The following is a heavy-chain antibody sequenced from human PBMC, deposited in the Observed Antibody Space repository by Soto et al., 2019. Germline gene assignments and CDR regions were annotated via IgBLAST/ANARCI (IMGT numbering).Heavy chain of an antibody. D-gene: IGHD6-13*01. CDR1: GGSISSYY. Sequence: SETLSLTCTVSGGSISSYYLSWIRQPPGKGLEWVGYIYYSGSTNHNPSLKSRVTISVDTSKQQFSLKLSSVTAADTAVYYCARFSYSSGWYYFDYWGQGTLVTVSS. CDR2: IYYSGST. CDR3: ARFSYSSGWYYFDY. V-gene: IGHV4-59*08. J-gene: IGHJ4*02.